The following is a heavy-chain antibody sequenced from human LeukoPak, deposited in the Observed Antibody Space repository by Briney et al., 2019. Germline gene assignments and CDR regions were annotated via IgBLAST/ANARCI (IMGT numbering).Heavy chain of an antibody. CDR2: SSSSYI. V-gene: IGHV3-21*01. J-gene: IGHJ4*02. CDR3: ARDAITMVRGVIGY. D-gene: IGHD3-10*01. Sequence: PGGSLRLSCAASGFTFSSYSMNWVRQAPSSSSSYIYYADSVKGRFTISRDNAKNSLYLQMNTLRAEDMAVYFCARDAITMVRGVIGYWGQGTLVTVSS. CDR1: GFTFSSYS.